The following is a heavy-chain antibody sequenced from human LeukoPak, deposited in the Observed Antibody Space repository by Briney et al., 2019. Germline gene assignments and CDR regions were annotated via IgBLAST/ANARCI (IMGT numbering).Heavy chain of an antibody. V-gene: IGHV3-53*01. CDR1: GFTVSNTY. Sequence: GGSLRLSCAASGFTVSNTYTSWVRLAPGKGLEWVSVIYDGGSTYYADSVKGRFTISRDNSKNTVYLQMNSLRVEDTAVYYCARASSDGIIPAATSFDCWGQGTLVTVSS. CDR2: IYDGGST. D-gene: IGHD2-2*01. CDR3: ARASSDGIIPAATSFDC. J-gene: IGHJ4*02.